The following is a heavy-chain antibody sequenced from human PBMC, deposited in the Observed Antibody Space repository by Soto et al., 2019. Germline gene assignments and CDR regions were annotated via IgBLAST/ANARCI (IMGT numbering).Heavy chain of an antibody. D-gene: IGHD3-10*01. CDR2: VYYSGST. Sequence: SETLSLTCTVSGGSVSSYYWSWIRQPPGKGLEWIGYVYYSGSTNYNPSLKSRVTISVDTSKNQFSLKLSSVTAADTAVYYCARDSRVRMRGIMRGIVGMDVWGQGTAVTVSS. V-gene: IGHV4-59*02. J-gene: IGHJ6*02. CDR1: GGSVSSYY. CDR3: ARDSRVRMRGIMRGIVGMDV.